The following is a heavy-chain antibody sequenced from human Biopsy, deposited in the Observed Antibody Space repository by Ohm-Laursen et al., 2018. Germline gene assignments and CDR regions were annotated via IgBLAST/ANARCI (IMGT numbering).Heavy chain of an antibody. D-gene: IGHD3-22*01. CDR1: GGSIDFKY. CDR3: ARELMEYYDSSGYFDH. CDR2: ITPTGVT. V-gene: IGHV4-4*07. Sequence: GTLSLTCSVSGGSIDFKYWTWIRQSADKGLEWIGRITPTGVTHYNPSLESRVTMSLDTSKKLFSLKLSSVTAADTAMYYCARELMEYYDSSGYFDHWGQGSLVTVPS. J-gene: IGHJ4*02.